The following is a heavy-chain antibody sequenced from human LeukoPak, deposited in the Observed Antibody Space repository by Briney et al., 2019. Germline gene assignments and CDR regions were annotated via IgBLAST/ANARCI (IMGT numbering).Heavy chain of an antibody. CDR2: ISGSGGST. CDR3: AKERGSYYGPAEY. J-gene: IGHJ4*02. D-gene: IGHD1-26*01. Sequence: GGSLRLSCAASEFTFSSYAMSWVRQAPGKGLVWVLAISGSGGSTYYADSVKGRFTISRDNSKNTLYLQMNSLRAEDTAVYYCAKERGSYYGPAEYWGQGTLVTVSS. CDR1: EFTFSSYA. V-gene: IGHV3-23*01.